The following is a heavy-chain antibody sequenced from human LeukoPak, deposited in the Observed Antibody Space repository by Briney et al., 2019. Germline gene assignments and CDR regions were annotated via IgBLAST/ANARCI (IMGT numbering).Heavy chain of an antibody. CDR2: ISAYNGNT. Sequence: ASVKVSCKASGYTFTSYGISWVRQAPGQGLEWMGWISAYNGNTNYAQKPQGRVTMTTDTSTSTAYMELRSLRSDDTAVYYSARVKTNEGVIVHHAYYFDYWGQGTLVTVSS. CDR1: GYTFTSYG. J-gene: IGHJ4*02. CDR3: ARVKTNEGVIVHHAYYFDY. V-gene: IGHV1-18*01. D-gene: IGHD3-16*02.